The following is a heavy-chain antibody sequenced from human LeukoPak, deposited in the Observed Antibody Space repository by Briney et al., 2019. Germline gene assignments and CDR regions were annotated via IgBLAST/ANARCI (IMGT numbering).Heavy chain of an antibody. CDR2: IRYDGSNK. CDR1: GFTFSDYG. Sequence: GGSLRLSCAASGFTFSDYGMHWVRQAPGKGLEWVAFIRYDGSNKYYADSMQGRFTISRDNSKNTLYLQMNSLRAEDTTVYYCAKDRGDYGDSSFDYWGQGTLVTVSS. J-gene: IGHJ4*02. V-gene: IGHV3-30*02. CDR3: AKDRGDYGDSSFDY. D-gene: IGHD4-17*01.